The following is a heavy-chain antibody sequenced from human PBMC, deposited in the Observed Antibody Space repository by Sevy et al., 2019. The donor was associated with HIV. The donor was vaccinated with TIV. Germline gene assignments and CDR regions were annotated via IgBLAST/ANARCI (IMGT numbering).Heavy chain of an antibody. CDR1: GYTFTGQY. J-gene: IGHJ4*02. CDR3: SRDLRLRGYSYGCFDY. V-gene: IGHV1-2*02. Sequence: ASVKVSCKASGYTFTGQYIHWVRQAPGQGLEWMGWINPNSGDTNYAQEFQGRVTMTRDTSITTAYMELSGLKSNDTAVYYCSRDLRLRGYSYGCFDYWGQGSLVTVSS. CDR2: INPNSGDT. D-gene: IGHD5-18*01.